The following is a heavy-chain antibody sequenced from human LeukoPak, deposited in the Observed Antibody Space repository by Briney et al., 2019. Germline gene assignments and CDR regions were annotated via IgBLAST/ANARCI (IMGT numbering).Heavy chain of an antibody. CDR2: IIPILGIA. Sequence: SVKVSCKASGGTFSSYTISWVRQAPGQGLEWMGRIIPILGIANCAQKFQGRVTITADKSTSTAYMELSSLRSEDTAVYYCARGRYSSGWYYFDYWGQGTLVTVSS. V-gene: IGHV1-69*02. J-gene: IGHJ4*02. CDR3: ARGRYSSGWYYFDY. CDR1: GGTFSSYT. D-gene: IGHD6-19*01.